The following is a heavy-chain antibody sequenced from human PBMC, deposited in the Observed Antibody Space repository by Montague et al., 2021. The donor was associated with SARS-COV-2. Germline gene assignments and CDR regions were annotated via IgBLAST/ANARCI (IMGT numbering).Heavy chain of an antibody. CDR1: GFSLNTNGMG. J-gene: IGHJ4*02. D-gene: IGHD3-16*02. CDR3: ARYTSRMYGSFDY. Sequence: PALVKPTQTLTLTCTVSGFSLNTNGMGVGWIRQPPGEAPAWLALIYWDDDKLYSPSLKTRLTITKDTSRNQVVLTMTNVDPGDTGTYFCARYTSRMYGSFDYWGQGALVSVSS. CDR2: IYWDDDK. V-gene: IGHV2-5*02.